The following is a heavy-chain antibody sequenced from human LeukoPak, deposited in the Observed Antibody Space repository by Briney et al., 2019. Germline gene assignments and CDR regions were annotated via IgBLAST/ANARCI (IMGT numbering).Heavy chain of an antibody. CDR1: GFTFSSYW. V-gene: IGHV3-7*01. CDR3: ARGFSGGYGYSPEFFDY. CDR2: IKQDGSEK. Sequence: GGSLRLSCAASGFTFSSYWMSWVRQAPGKGLEWVANIKQDGSEKYYVDSVKGRFTISRDNAKNSLYLQMNSLRAEDTAVYYCARGFSGGYGYSPEFFDYWGQGTLVTVSS. D-gene: IGHD3-3*01. J-gene: IGHJ4*02.